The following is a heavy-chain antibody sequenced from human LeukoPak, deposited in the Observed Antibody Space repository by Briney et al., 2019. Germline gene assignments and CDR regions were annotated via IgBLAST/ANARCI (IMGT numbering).Heavy chain of an antibody. D-gene: IGHD5-12*01. CDR2: ISGGGGST. CDR1: GFTFSSYA. CDR3: ARGGYDSIYFDY. J-gene: IGHJ4*02. Sequence: GGSLRLSCAASGFTFSSYAMNWVRQAPGKGLEWVSAISGGGGSTYYADSVKGRFTISRDNSKNTLYLQMNSLRAEDTAVYYCARGGYDSIYFDYWGQGTLVTVSS. V-gene: IGHV3-23*01.